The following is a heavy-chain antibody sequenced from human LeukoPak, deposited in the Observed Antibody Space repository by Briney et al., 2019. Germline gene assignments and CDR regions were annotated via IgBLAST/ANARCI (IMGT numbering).Heavy chain of an antibody. V-gene: IGHV4-34*01. CDR3: ASDLRDDY. CDR2: IDHSGST. D-gene: IGHD4-17*01. CDR1: GGSFSGYY. Sequence: PSETLSLTCAVYGGSFSGYYWSWIRQPPGKGLEWIGEIDHSGSTNYNPSLKSRVTISVDKSKNQFSLKLSSVTAADTAVYYCASDLRDDYWGQGTLVTVSS. J-gene: IGHJ4*02.